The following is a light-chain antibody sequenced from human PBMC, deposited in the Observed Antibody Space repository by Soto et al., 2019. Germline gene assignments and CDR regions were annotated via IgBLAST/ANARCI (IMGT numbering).Light chain of an antibody. CDR2: KAS. Sequence: DIQMTQSPSALSASVGDRVTITCRASLDISSWVAWYQQKPGKAPKLLIYKASSLQSGVPLRFSGGGSGTEFTLTIRSLQPDDFSTYYSQQYDIFHQATFGQGTKVEMK. CDR1: LDISSW. V-gene: IGKV1-5*03. CDR3: QQYDIFHQAT. J-gene: IGKJ1*01.